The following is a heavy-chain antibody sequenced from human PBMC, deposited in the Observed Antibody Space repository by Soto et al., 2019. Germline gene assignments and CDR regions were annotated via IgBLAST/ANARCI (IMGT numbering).Heavy chain of an antibody. V-gene: IGHV4-59*08. CDR2: IYYSGST. D-gene: IGHD2-2*01. Sequence: PSETLSLTCTVSGGSMSGYYWSWIRQPPGKGLEWIGYIYYSGSTKYNPSLNSRVTISVDTSKNQFSLNLNSVTAADTAVYRCARHDTYCDSTGCYGPYFHHWGQGTLVTVSS. CDR3: ARHDTYCDSTGCYGPYFHH. J-gene: IGHJ1*01. CDR1: GGSMSGYY.